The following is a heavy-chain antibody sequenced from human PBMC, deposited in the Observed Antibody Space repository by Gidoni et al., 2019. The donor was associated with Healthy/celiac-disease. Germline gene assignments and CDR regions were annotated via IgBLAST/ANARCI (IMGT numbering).Heavy chain of an antibody. Sequence: QVQLQESGPGLVKPSGTLSLTCAVSGGSISSSNWWSWVRQPPGKGLEWIGESAHSGSTNYNPSLKRRVTISVDKSNNQFSLKLSSVTAADTAVYYCARDRLYYSYGMDVWGQGTTVTVSS. CDR2: SAHSGST. V-gene: IGHV4-4*02. CDR3: ARDRLYYSYGMDV. CDR1: GGSISSSNW. J-gene: IGHJ6*02.